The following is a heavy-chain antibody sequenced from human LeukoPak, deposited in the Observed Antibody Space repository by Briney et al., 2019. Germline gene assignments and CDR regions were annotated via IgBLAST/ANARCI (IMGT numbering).Heavy chain of an antibody. CDR1: GFTFSSYA. CDR3: AKGGGATVPFDN. Sequence: GGSLRLSCAASGFTFSSYAMSWVRQAPGKGLEWVSVISVSGGSTYYADSVKGRFTISRDNSKNTPYQQMNSLRVEDTAVCYCAKGGGATVPFDNWGQGTLVTVSS. CDR2: ISVSGGST. D-gene: IGHD4-11*01. J-gene: IGHJ4*02. V-gene: IGHV3-23*01.